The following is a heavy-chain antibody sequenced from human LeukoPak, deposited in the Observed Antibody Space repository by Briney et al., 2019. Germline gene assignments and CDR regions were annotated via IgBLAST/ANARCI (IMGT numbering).Heavy chain of an antibody. D-gene: IGHD1-26*01. CDR1: GGSISSYY. J-gene: IGHJ4*02. CDR2: MFYSGST. Sequence: PSETLSLTCTVSGGSISSYYWSWIRQPPGKGLEWIGYMFYSGSTSYNPSLKSRVTMSLDTSKNQFSLKLSSVTAADTAVYYCARAAHSGSLAPFDYWGQGTLVTVSS. V-gene: IGHV4-59*12. CDR3: ARAAHSGSLAPFDY.